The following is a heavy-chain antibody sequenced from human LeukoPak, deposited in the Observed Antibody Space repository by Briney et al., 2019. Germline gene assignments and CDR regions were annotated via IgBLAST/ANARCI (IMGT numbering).Heavy chain of an antibody. J-gene: IGHJ4*02. CDR2: IRSDSTII. CDR1: GFAFNTYS. CDR3: ARFIRGVTQSSYDS. V-gene: IGHV3-48*04. Sequence: PGGSLRLSCAASGFAFNTYSMNWVRQAPGKGLEWVSYIRSDSTIINYAESVKGRFTISRDNAKNSLYLQMNSLRAEDTAVYYCARFIRGVTQSSYDSWGQGTLVTVSS. D-gene: IGHD3-10*01.